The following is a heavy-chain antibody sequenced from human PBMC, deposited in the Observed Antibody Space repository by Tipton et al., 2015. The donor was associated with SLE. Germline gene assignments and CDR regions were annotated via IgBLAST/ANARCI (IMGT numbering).Heavy chain of an antibody. CDR3: ARHLPGDSLWYFDP. Sequence: TLSLTCTVSGDSISSGGYYWSWIRQPAGKGLEWIGRIYSSGSTNHSPSLESRVTMSVDTSNNEFSLKLSSVTATDTAVYYCARHLPGDSLWYFDPWGRGSLVTVSS. D-gene: IGHD1-1*01. CDR2: IYSSGST. CDR1: GDSISSGGYY. V-gene: IGHV4-61*02. J-gene: IGHJ2*01.